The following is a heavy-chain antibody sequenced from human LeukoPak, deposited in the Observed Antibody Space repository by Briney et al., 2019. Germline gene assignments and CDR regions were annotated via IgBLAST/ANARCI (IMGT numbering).Heavy chain of an antibody. Sequence: GGSLRLSCAASGFTFSSYGMHWVRQAPGKGLEWVAVISYDGSNKYYADSVKGRFTISRDNSKNTLYLQMNGLRAEDTAVYYCANLQGSSGSLDYWGQGTLVTVSS. CDR3: ANLQGSSGSLDY. CDR1: GFTFSSYG. J-gene: IGHJ4*02. V-gene: IGHV3-30*18. D-gene: IGHD3-22*01. CDR2: ISYDGSNK.